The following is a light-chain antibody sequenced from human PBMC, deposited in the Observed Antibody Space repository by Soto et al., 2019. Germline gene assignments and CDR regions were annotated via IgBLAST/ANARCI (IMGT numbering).Light chain of an antibody. V-gene: IGKV3-11*01. Sequence: EIVLTQSPDTLSLSPGERATLSCRASQSVSSSLAWYQQKPGQAPRLLIYDASNRATGIPARFSGSGSGTAFTLTISSLEPEDFAVYYCQQRSNWPPAVTFGPGTKVDIK. J-gene: IGKJ3*01. CDR1: QSVSSS. CDR2: DAS. CDR3: QQRSNWPPAVT.